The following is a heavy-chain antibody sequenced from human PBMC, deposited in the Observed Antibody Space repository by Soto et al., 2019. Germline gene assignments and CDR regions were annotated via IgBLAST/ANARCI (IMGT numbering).Heavy chain of an antibody. CDR2: IYYSGST. CDR3: ARGYYDFRWFDP. V-gene: IGHV4-59*01. J-gene: IGHJ5*02. Sequence: SETLSLTCIVSGDSISSYYWSWIRQPPGKGLEWIGSIYYSGSTNHNPSLMSRVTMSVDTSKNQFSLKLSSVTAADTAVYYCARGYYDFRWFDPWGQGTLVTVSS. D-gene: IGHD3-3*01. CDR1: GDSISSYY.